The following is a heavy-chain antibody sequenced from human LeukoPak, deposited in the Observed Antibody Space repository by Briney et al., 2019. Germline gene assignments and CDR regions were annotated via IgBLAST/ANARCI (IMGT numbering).Heavy chain of an antibody. CDR2: ISAYNGNT. Sequence: ASVKVSCKASGYTFTSYGISWVRQASGQGLEWMGWISAYNGNTNYAQKLQGRVTMTTDTSTSTAYMELRSLRSDDTAVYYCARDLAYDSSGPIDYWGQGTLVTVSS. D-gene: IGHD3-22*01. CDR1: GYTFTSYG. V-gene: IGHV1-18*01. J-gene: IGHJ4*02. CDR3: ARDLAYDSSGPIDY.